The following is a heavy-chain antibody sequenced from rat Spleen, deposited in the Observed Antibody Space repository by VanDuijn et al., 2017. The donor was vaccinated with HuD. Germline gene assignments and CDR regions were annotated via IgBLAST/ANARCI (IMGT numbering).Heavy chain of an antibody. CDR2: ISTGGGIT. V-gene: IGHV5S13*01. CDR1: GFTFSNYG. Sequence: EVQLVESGGGLVQPGRSLKLSCAASGFTFSNYGMAWVRQTPTKGLEWVASISTGGGITDYRDSVKGRFAISRDTAKSTLYLQMDSLGSEDTATYYCATAGSRISRFAYWGQGTLVTVSS. CDR3: ATAGSRISRFAY. J-gene: IGHJ3*01. D-gene: IGHD2-7*01.